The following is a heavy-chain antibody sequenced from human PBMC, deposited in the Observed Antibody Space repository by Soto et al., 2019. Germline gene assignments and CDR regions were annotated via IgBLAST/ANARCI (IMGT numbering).Heavy chain of an antibody. Sequence: PSETLSLTCTVSGGSISSYSWSGIRQPTGKGLEWIGYIDNSGSTDYNPSLKSRVTISVDRSKNHFSLKLISVTAADTAVYYCARAPQWLVHWFDPWGQGTLVTVS. CDR1: GGSISSYS. V-gene: IGHV4-59*01. CDR3: ARAPQWLVHWFDP. CDR2: IDNSGST. J-gene: IGHJ5*02. D-gene: IGHD6-19*01.